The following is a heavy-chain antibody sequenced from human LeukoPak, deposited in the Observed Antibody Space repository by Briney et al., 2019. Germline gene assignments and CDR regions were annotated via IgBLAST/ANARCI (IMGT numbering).Heavy chain of an antibody. CDR2: LQYDRTNV. D-gene: IGHD2-2*01. Sequence: GGSLRLSCAASGFTFSSYGMHWVRQAPGKGLEWVAYLQYDRTNVQYADSVKGRFTISRDNAKNSLYLQMNSLRAEDTAVYYCATSHCSSTSCYAVVFGYWGQGTLVTVSS. CDR1: GFTFSSYG. V-gene: IGHV3-30*02. CDR3: ATSHCSSTSCYAVVFGY. J-gene: IGHJ4*02.